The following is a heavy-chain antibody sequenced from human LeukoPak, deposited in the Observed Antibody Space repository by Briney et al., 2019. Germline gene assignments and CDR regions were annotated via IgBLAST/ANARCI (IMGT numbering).Heavy chain of an antibody. Sequence: SETLSLTCTVSGGVISNNYWNWIRQSPGKGLEWIGHMIYSGSASSNPSLESRVTISIDASKNIVSLQLTSVTAADTAVYHCARSRKRLTSGLPRSFYYLMDVWGKGTAVTVSS. CDR2: MIYSGSA. V-gene: IGHV4-59*13. D-gene: IGHD2/OR15-2a*01. J-gene: IGHJ6*03. CDR1: GGVISNNY. CDR3: ARSRKRLTSGLPRSFYYLMDV.